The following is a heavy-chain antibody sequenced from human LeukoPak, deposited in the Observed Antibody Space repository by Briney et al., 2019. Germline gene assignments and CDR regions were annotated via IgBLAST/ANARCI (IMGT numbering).Heavy chain of an antibody. CDR2: IRYDGSNK. V-gene: IGHV3-30*02. J-gene: IGHJ4*02. CDR1: GFTFSSYG. CDR3: AKDPYSSSCFDY. D-gene: IGHD6-13*01. Sequence: GGSLRLSCAASGFTFSSYGMHWVRQAPGKGLEWVAFIRYDGSNKYYADSVKGRFTISRDNSKNTLYLQMNSLRAEDTAVYYCAKDPYSSSCFDYWGQGTLVTVSS.